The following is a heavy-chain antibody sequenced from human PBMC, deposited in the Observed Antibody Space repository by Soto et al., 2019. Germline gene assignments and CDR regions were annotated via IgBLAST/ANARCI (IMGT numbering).Heavy chain of an antibody. Sequence: QVQLVQSGAEVKKPGSSVKVSCKASGGTFSSYTISWVRQAPGQGLEWMGRIIPILGIANYAQKFQGRVTITADKSTSTAYMERSSLRSEDTAMYYCARDRPALYPSNCYFDYWGQGTLVTVSS. V-gene: IGHV1-69*08. CDR1: GGTFSSYT. D-gene: IGHD2-2*01. CDR3: ARDRPALYPSNCYFDY. CDR2: IIPILGIA. J-gene: IGHJ4*02.